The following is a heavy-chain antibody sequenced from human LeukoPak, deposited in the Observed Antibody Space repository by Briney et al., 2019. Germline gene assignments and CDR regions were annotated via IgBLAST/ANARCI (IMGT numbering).Heavy chain of an antibody. J-gene: IGHJ6*03. V-gene: IGHV3-7*01. CDR2: IKQDGSEK. CDR3: ARVHIGYYFYYMDV. Sequence: GGSLRLSCAASGFTFSNYWMSWVRQAPGKGLEWVANIKQDGSEKYYVDSVKGRFTISRDTAKNSLYLQMNSLRAEDTAVYYCARVHIGYYFYYMDVWGKGTTVTVSS. CDR1: GFTFSNYW. D-gene: IGHD2-21*01.